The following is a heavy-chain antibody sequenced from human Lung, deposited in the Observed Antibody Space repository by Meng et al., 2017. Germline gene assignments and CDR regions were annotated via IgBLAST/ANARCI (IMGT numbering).Heavy chain of an antibody. CDR3: ARVLIAAAGTVDY. CDR2: IYHSGST. D-gene: IGHD6-13*01. CDR1: GYSISSGYY. Sequence: GSLRLSCTVSGYSISSGYYWGWIRQHPGKGLQWIGSIYHSGSTYYNPSLKSRVTISVDTSKNQFSLKLSSVTAADTAVYYCARVLIAAAGTVDYWGQGTLVTVSS. V-gene: IGHV4-38-2*02. J-gene: IGHJ4*02.